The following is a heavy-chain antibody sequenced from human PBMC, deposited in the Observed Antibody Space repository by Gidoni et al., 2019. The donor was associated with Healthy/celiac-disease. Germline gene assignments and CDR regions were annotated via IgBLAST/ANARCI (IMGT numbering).Heavy chain of an antibody. J-gene: IGHJ4*02. CDR1: GYTFTGSY. D-gene: IGHD2-15*01. CDR2: INPNSGGT. V-gene: IGHV1-2*02. CDR3: ARENARRYCSGGSCHRTFGY. Sequence: QVQLVQSGAEVKKPGASVKVSCKASGYTFTGSYMHWVRQAPGQGLEWMGWINPNSGGTNYAQKFQGRVTMTRDTSISTAYMELSRLRSDDTAVYYCARENARRYCSGGSCHRTFGYWGQGTLVTVSS.